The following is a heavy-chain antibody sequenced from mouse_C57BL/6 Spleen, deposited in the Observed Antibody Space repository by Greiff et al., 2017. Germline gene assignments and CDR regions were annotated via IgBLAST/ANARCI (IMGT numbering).Heavy chain of an antibody. CDR1: GFTFSDYG. V-gene: IGHV5-17*01. CDR3: ARSTTAYAMDY. J-gene: IGHJ4*01. Sequence: DVKLMESGGGLVKPGGSLTLSCAASGFTFSDYGMHWVRQAPEKGLEWVAYISSGSSTIYYADTVKGRFTISRDNAKNTLFLQMTSLRSEDTAMYYCARSTTAYAMDYWGQGTSVTVSS. D-gene: IGHD1-2*01. CDR2: ISSGSSTI.